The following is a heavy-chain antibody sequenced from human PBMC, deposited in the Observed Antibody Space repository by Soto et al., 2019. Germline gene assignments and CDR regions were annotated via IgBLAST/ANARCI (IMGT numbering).Heavy chain of an antibody. CDR3: ARGDKDPSPRYNWFDP. CDR1: GGSISSYY. J-gene: IGHJ5*02. CDR2: IYTSGST. Sequence: PSETLSLTCTVSGGSISSYYWSWIRQPAGKGLEWIGRIYTSGSTNYNPSLKSRVTMSVDTSKNQFSLKLSSVTAADTDVYYCARGDKDPSPRYNWFDPWGQGTLVTVSS. V-gene: IGHV4-4*07. D-gene: IGHD3-16*01.